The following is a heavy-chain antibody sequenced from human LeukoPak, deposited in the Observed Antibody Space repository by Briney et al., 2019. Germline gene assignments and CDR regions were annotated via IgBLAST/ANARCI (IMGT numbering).Heavy chain of an antibody. CDR2: IYHSGST. D-gene: IGHD6-25*01. Sequence: TLSLTCAVSGGSISSGGYSWSWIRQPPGKGLEWIGYIYHSGSTYYNPSLKSRVTISVDRSKNQFSLKLSSVTAADTAVYYCARDGSSGGAFDIWGQGTMVTVSS. V-gene: IGHV4-30-2*01. J-gene: IGHJ3*02. CDR1: GGSISSGGYS. CDR3: ARDGSSGGAFDI.